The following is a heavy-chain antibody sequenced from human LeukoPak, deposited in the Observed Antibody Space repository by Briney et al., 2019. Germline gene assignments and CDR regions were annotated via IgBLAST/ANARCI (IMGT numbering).Heavy chain of an antibody. CDR3: ARVYTVGGDGYNSHRYLDY. V-gene: IGHV1-2*02. CDR1: GYTFTGYY. J-gene: IGHJ4*02. Sequence: GASVKVSCKASGYTFTGYYMHWMRQAPGQGLEWMGWINPNSGGTNYAQKFQGRVTMTRDTSISTAYMELSRLRSDDTAVYYCARVYTVGGDGYNSHRYLDYWGQGTLVTVSS. D-gene: IGHD5-24*01. CDR2: INPNSGGT.